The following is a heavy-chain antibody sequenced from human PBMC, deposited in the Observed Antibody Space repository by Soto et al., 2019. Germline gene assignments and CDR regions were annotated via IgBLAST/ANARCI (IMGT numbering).Heavy chain of an antibody. J-gene: IGHJ4*02. D-gene: IGHD3-22*01. Sequence: QVQLVQSGAEVKKPGASVKVSCKASGYTFTSYGISWVRQAPGQGLEWMGWISAYNGNTNYAQKLQGRVTMTTDTSTSTAYMELRSLRSDDTAVYYCAREDYYDSSGYRTQHFVYWGQGTLVTVSS. CDR1: GYTFTSYG. CDR3: AREDYYDSSGYRTQHFVY. V-gene: IGHV1-18*01. CDR2: ISAYNGNT.